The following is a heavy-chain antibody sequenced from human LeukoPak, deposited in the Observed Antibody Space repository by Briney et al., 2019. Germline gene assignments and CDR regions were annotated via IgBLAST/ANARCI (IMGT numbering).Heavy chain of an antibody. J-gene: IGHJ4*02. CDR1: GFTFSSYE. Sequence: GGSLRLSCAASGFTFSSYEMNWVRQAPGKGLEWVSYISSSGSTIYYADSVKGRFTISRDNAKNSLYLQMNSLRAEDTAVYYCARDTAMAPAPGYWGQGTLVTVSS. D-gene: IGHD5-18*01. CDR3: ARDTAMAPAPGY. CDR2: ISSSGSTI. V-gene: IGHV3-48*03.